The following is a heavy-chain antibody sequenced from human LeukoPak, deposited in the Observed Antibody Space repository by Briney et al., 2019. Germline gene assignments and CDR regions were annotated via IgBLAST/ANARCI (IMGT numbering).Heavy chain of an antibody. J-gene: IGHJ4*02. CDR3: ARVEGPGYYDFWSGYPDY. Sequence: ASVKVSCKTSGYTFTGYYLFWVRQAPGQGLEWMGWINPNSGGTNYAQKFQGRVTMTRDTSISTAYMELSRLRSDDTAVYYCARVEGPGYYDFWSGYPDYWGQGTLVTVSS. V-gene: IGHV1-2*02. D-gene: IGHD3-3*01. CDR1: GYTFTGYY. CDR2: INPNSGGT.